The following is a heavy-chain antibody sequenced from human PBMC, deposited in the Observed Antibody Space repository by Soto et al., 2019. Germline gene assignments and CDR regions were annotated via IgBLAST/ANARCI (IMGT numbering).Heavy chain of an antibody. CDR1: GFTFSSSG. CDR3: AKDSGYDSTD. D-gene: IGHD3-22*01. V-gene: IGHV3-23*01. J-gene: IGHJ4*02. CDR2: LSGSDGRT. Sequence: EVQLLESGGGLVQPGGSLRLSCAASGFTFSSSGMSWIRQAPGKGLEWISGLSGSDGRTTYADSVSGRFTISRDSSKNTLYLQMDSLRVEDTAVYDCAKDSGYDSTDCGQGTLVTVSS.